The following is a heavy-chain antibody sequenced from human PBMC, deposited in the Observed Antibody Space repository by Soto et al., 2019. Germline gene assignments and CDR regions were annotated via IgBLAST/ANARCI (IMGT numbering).Heavy chain of an antibody. CDR3: ARDGTGVSFDI. J-gene: IGHJ3*02. V-gene: IGHV3-23*01. CDR1: GFIFNTYA. Sequence: QLLESGGGLVQSGGSLRLSCAASGFIFNTYALSWFRQAPGKGLEWVSAVSGDGGATFYADSVEGRFTISRDNSKNTLFLQMNNLRAEDTAIYFCARDGTGVSFDIWGQGTMVTVSS. CDR2: VSGDGGAT. D-gene: IGHD1-26*01.